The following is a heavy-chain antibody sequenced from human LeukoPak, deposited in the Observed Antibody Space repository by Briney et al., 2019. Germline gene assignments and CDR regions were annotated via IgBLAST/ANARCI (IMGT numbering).Heavy chain of an antibody. V-gene: IGHV4-38-2*01. CDR1: GYSISSGYY. CDR2: IYHSGST. D-gene: IGHD3-3*01. Sequence: SETLSLTCAVSGYSISSGYYWGWIRQPPRKGLEWIGSIYHSGSTYYNPSLKSRVTISVDTSKNQFSLKLSSVTAADTAVYYCARYDFWSGSDNWFDPWGQGTLVTVSS. CDR3: ARYDFWSGSDNWFDP. J-gene: IGHJ5*02.